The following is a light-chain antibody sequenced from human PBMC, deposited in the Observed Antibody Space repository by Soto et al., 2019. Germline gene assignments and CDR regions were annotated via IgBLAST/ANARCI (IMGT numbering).Light chain of an antibody. Sequence: PGERVTLSCRASQSVSSSYLTWYQQKPGLAPRLLIYDASSRATGIPDRFSGSGSGTDFTLTISRLEPEDFAVYYCQQYGSSPPITFGQGTRLEIK. CDR3: QQYGSSPPIT. V-gene: IGKV3D-20*01. J-gene: IGKJ5*01. CDR1: QSVSSSY. CDR2: DAS.